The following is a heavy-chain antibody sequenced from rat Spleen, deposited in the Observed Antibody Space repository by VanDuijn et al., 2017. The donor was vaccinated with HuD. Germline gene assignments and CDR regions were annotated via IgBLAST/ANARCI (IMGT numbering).Heavy chain of an antibody. CDR1: GFTFSNYY. CDR2: ISSDGGRN. V-gene: IGHV5-25*01. CDR3: KTGGYYGYTYGFAY. D-gene: IGHD1-9*01. J-gene: IGHJ3*01. Sequence: EVQLVESDGGLVQPGRSMKLSCAASGFTFSNYYMAWVRQAPTKGLEWVATISSDGGRNFYRDSVKGRFTISRDNAKSSLYLQMDSLRSGDTATYYCKTGGYYGYTYGFAYWGQGTLVTVSS.